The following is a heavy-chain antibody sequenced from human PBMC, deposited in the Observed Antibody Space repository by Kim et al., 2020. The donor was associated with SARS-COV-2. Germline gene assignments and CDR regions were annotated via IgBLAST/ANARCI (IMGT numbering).Heavy chain of an antibody. CDR3: ARALDCSSTSCYEGYFDY. J-gene: IGHJ4*02. CDR2: IWYDGSNK. Sequence: GGSLRLSCAASGFTFSSYGMHWVRQAPGKGLEWVAVIWYDGSNKYYADSVKGRFTISRDNSKNTLYLQMNSLRAEDTAVYYCARALDCSSTSCYEGYFDYWGQGTLVTVSS. D-gene: IGHD2-2*01. CDR1: GFTFSSYG. V-gene: IGHV3-33*01.